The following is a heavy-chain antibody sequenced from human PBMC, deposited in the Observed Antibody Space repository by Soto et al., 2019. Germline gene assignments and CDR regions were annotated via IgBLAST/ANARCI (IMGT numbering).Heavy chain of an antibody. CDR2: IYPGDSDT. CDR1: GYSFTSYW. J-gene: IGHJ6*02. V-gene: IGHV5-51*01. D-gene: IGHD2-8*01. CDR3: ARRDCTNGVCYPYYYYGMDV. Sequence: GESLKISCKGSGYSFTSYWIGWVRQMPGKGLEWMGIIYPGDSDTRYSPSFQGQVTISADKSISTAYLQWSSLKASDTAMYYCARRDCTNGVCYPYYYYGMDVWGQGTTVTVSS.